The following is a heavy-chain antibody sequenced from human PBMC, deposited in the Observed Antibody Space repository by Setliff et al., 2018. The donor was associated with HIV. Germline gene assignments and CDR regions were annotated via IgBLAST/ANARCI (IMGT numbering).Heavy chain of an antibody. CDR1: NGSISSGVSY. V-gene: IGHV4-31*11. CDR3: ARAYFGSGIYY. CDR2: ISYTGST. Sequence: SETLSLTCAVSNGSISSGVSYWSWIRQLPGKGLEWIGHISYTGSTYYNPSLKSRLTISIDTSKNQFSLKLYSVTAADTAVYYCARAYFGSGIYYWGQGTLVTVSS. J-gene: IGHJ4*02. D-gene: IGHD3-10*01.